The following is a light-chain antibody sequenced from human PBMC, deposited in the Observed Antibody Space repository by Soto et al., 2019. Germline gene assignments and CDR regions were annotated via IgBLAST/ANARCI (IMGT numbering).Light chain of an antibody. CDR2: GAS. CDR3: QQYGSSPRT. CDR1: QSITNNY. Sequence: EIVLTQSPGTLSLSPGERATLSCRASQSITNNYLAWYQQKPGQAPRLLIYGASNRASGIPDRFSGGGSGTDFTLAISRLEPEDFAVYYCQQYGSSPRTFGQGTKVEIK. J-gene: IGKJ1*01. V-gene: IGKV3-20*01.